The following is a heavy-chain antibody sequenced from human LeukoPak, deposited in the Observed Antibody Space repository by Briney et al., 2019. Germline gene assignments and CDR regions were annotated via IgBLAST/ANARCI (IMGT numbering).Heavy chain of an antibody. V-gene: IGHV1-18*01. J-gene: IGHJ5*02. CDR3: ARAYETCYYDSSGPNWFDP. Sequence: GASVKVSCKASGYTFTSYGISWVRQAPGQGLEWIGWISAYNGNTNYAQKLQGRVTMTTDTSTSTAYMELRSLRSDDTAVYYCARAYETCYYDSSGPNWFDPWGRGTLVTVSS. CDR2: ISAYNGNT. CDR1: GYTFTSYG. D-gene: IGHD3-22*01.